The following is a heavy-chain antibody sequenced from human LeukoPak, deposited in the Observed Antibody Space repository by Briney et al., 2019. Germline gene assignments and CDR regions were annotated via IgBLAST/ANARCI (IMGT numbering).Heavy chain of an antibody. J-gene: IGHJ4*02. D-gene: IGHD3-3*02. CDR2: IYYGGST. CDR3: ARQLAGLAPPGFIDS. V-gene: IGHV4-59*08. Sequence: PSETLSLTCTVSGGSINSPYWTWIRQPPWKGLEWIGYIYYGGSTDYSPSLKSRATISLDTSKDQFSLHLTSVAAADTAVYYCARQLAGLAPPGFIDSWGQGTLVTVSS. CDR1: GGSINSPY.